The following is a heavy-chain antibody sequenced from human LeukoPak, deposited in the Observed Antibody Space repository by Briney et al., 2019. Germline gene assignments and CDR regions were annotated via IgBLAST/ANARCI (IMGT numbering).Heavy chain of an antibody. Sequence: GGSLRLSCAASGFTFSSYAMHWVRQAPGKGLELVSVIYDGDRSSYADSVKGRFSISRDRSRNTLYLQMNSLRAEDTAVYYCARADGDSWGQFDHWGQGILVTVSS. V-gene: IGHV3-53*01. CDR2: IYDGDRS. J-gene: IGHJ4*02. D-gene: IGHD4-17*01. CDR3: ARADGDSWGQFDH. CDR1: GFTFSSYA.